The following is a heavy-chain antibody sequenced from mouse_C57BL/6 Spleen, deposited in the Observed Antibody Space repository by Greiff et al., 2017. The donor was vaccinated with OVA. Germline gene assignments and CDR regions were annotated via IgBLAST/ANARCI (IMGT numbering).Heavy chain of an antibody. D-gene: IGHD4-1*01. J-gene: IGHJ4*01. CDR2: IRSKSNNYAT. CDR1: GFSFNTYA. V-gene: IGHV10-1*01. Sequence: EVQLVESGGGLVQPKGSLKLSCAASGFSFNTYAMNWARQAPGKGLEWVACIRSKSNNYATSYADSVKDRFTISSDDSESKLYLHMNNLKTEDTAMYYCVRHFLGDYWGQGTSVTVSS. CDR3: VRHFLGDY.